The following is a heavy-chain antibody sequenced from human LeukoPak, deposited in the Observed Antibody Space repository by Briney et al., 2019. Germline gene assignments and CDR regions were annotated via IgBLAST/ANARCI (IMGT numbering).Heavy chain of an antibody. CDR1: GYIFSTYG. V-gene: IGHV1-18*01. D-gene: IGHD6-19*01. J-gene: IGHJ4*02. CDR3: ARRRSEEFDFDC. Sequence: ASVKVSCKASGYIFSTYGISWVRQAPGQGLEWMGCISGYNGNTNYAQKLQGRVTMTTDTSTSTAYMELRSLRSDDTAAYYCARRRSEEFDFDCWGQGTLVTVSS. CDR2: ISGYNGNT.